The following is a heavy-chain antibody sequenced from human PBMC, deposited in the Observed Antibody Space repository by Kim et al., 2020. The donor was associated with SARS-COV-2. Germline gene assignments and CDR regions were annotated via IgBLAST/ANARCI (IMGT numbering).Heavy chain of an antibody. J-gene: IGHJ4*02. Sequence: GGSLRLSCAASGFTFSSYAMSWVRQAPGKGLEWVSTISGSGGSTYYADSVKGRFTISRDNSKNTLYLQMNSLRAEDTAIYYCAESLGVNTNFDYWGQGTLVTVSS. CDR2: ISGSGGST. D-gene: IGHD1-26*01. CDR3: AESLGVNTNFDY. CDR1: GFTFSSYA. V-gene: IGHV3-23*01.